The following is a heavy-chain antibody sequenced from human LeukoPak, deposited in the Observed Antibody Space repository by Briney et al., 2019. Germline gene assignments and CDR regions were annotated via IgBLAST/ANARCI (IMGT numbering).Heavy chain of an antibody. V-gene: IGHV3-7*01. D-gene: IGHD5/OR15-5a*01. Sequence: GGSLRLSCVVSGFTFSRSWMTWVRQAPGKGLEWVANIKEDGSEKWSVDSVKGRFVISRDNAKNSLYLEMNSLRAEDTAEYYCAKCVASADYLDHWGQGTLVTVSS. CDR2: IKEDGSEK. CDR1: GFTFSRSW. CDR3: AKCVASADYLDH. J-gene: IGHJ4*02.